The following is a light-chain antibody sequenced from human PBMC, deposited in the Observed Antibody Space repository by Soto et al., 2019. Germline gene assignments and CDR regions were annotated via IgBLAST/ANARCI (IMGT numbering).Light chain of an antibody. CDR2: DAS. Sequence: EIVLTQSPGTLSLSPGERATLSCRASQSVSSYLAWYQQKPGQAPRLLIYDASNRATGIPARFSGSGSGTDFTLTISSLEPEDFAVYYCQRYGSSPLTFGGGTKVDIK. J-gene: IGKJ4*01. V-gene: IGKV3-20*01. CDR3: QRYGSSPLT. CDR1: QSVSSY.